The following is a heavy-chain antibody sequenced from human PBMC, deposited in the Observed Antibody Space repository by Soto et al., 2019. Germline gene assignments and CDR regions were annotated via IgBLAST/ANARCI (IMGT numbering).Heavy chain of an antibody. CDR2: INHSGST. D-gene: IGHD2-15*01. V-gene: IGHV4-34*01. CDR3: ARVRRSGSGGFYYYYGMDV. J-gene: IGHJ6*02. CDR1: GGSFSGYY. Sequence: PSETLSLTCAVYGGSFSGYYWSWIRQPPGKGLEWIGEINHSGSTNYNPSLKSRVTISVDTSKNQFSLKLSSVTAADTAVYYCARVRRSGSGGFYYYYGMDVWGQGTTVTVSS.